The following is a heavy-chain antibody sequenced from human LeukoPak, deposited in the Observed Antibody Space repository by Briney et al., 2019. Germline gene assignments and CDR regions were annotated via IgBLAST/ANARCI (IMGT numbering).Heavy chain of an antibody. D-gene: IGHD3-10*01. CDR2: IRSSSSYI. V-gene: IGHV3-21*01. Sequence: GGSLRHSCADPGFTFSSYSMNWVRQAPGKGLEWVSSIRSSSSYICYADSVKGRFTISRDNAKNSLYLQMNSLRAEDTAVYYCARDYYGSGSYYKFGYYWGQGTLVTVSS. CDR3: ARDYYGSGSYYKFGYY. J-gene: IGHJ4*02. CDR1: GFTFSSYS.